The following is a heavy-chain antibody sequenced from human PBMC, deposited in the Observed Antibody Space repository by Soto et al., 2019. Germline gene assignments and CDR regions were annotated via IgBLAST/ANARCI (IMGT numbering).Heavy chain of an antibody. CDR2: IYYSGST. J-gene: IGHJ4*02. V-gene: IGHV4-30-4*01. D-gene: IGHD3-10*01. CDR1: GGSISSGDYY. CDR3: ASGGGYYYGSGSYYIRAAHHLASVDY. Sequence: QVQLQESGPGLVKPSQTLSLTCTVSGGSISSGDYYWSWIRQPPGKGLEWIGYIYYSGSTYYNPSLKSRVTISVDTSKNQFSLKLSSVTAADTAVYYCASGGGYYYGSGSYYIRAAHHLASVDYWGQGTLVTVSS.